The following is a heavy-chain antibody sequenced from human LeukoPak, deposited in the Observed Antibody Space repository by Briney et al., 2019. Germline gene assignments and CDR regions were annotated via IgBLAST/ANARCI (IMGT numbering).Heavy chain of an antibody. J-gene: IGHJ4*02. V-gene: IGHV2-5*02. Sequence: SGPTLVKPTQTLTLTCTFSGFSLSTSGVGVGWIRQPPGKALEWLALIYWDDDKRYSPSLKSRLTITKDTSKNQVVLTMTNMDPVDTATYYCAHTPQRERHLGYYFDYWGQGTLVTVSS. D-gene: IGHD1-26*01. CDR2: IYWDDDK. CDR3: AHTPQRERHLGYYFDY. CDR1: GFSLSTSGVG.